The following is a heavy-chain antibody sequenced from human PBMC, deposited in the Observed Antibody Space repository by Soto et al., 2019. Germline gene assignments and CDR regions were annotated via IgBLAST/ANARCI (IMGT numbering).Heavy chain of an antibody. CDR3: ARDRTAARPHFDY. Sequence: GGSLRLSCAASGFTFSSYWMSWVRQAPGKGLEWVANIKEDGSEKYYVDSVKGRFTISRDNAKNSLYLQMNSLRAEDTAVYYCARDRTAARPHFDYWGQGTLVTVSS. V-gene: IGHV3-7*05. J-gene: IGHJ4*02. D-gene: IGHD6-6*01. CDR1: GFTFSSYW. CDR2: IKEDGSEK.